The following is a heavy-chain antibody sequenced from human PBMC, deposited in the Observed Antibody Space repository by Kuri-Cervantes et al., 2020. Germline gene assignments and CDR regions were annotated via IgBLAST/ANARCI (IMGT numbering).Heavy chain of an antibody. Sequence: GGSLRLSCAASVFTSTNSGMTWVRQAPGKGLEWVANIKHDGSEKYYVDSVKGRFTISRDNAKNSLYLQMNSLRAEDTAVYYCAREMGNWGYFDYWGQGTLVTVSS. CDR1: VFTSTNSG. CDR2: IKHDGSEK. CDR3: AREMGNWGYFDY. V-gene: IGHV3-7*01. J-gene: IGHJ4*02. D-gene: IGHD7-27*01.